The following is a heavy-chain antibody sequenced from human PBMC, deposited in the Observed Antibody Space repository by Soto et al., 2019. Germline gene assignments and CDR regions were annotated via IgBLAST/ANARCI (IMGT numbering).Heavy chain of an antibody. D-gene: IGHD3-16*01. CDR3: ASVTFGGIVLAH. J-gene: IGHJ4*02. CDR1: AASFSKYY. V-gene: IGHV4-59*01. Sequence: PSETLSLTCTVSAASFSKYYWTWIRQPPGKGLEWIGYIYFNGNTKYNPSLEGRLTISIDTPKKEFSLKLTSVTAADAAVYYCASVTFGGIVLAHWGQGTLVTVSS. CDR2: IYFNGNT.